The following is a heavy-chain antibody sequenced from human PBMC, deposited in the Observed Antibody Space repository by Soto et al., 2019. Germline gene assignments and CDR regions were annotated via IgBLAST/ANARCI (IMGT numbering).Heavy chain of an antibody. CDR1: GYTFTGYY. J-gene: IGHJ6*02. D-gene: IGHD5-12*01. CDR3: ARGLDIVATITYYYYGMDV. V-gene: IGHV1-2*04. CDR2: INPNSGGT. Sequence: GASVKVSCKASGYTFTGYYMHWVRQAPGQGLEWMGWINPNSGGTNYAQKFQGWVTMTRDTSISTAYMELSRLRSDDTAGYYCARGLDIVATITYYYYGMDVWGQGTTVTVSS.